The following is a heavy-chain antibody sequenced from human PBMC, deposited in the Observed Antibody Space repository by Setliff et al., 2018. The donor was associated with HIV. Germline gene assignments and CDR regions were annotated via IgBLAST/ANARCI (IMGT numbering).Heavy chain of an antibody. CDR2: MNRDGREK. CDR3: ARDPAFGAFDI. J-gene: IGHJ3*02. D-gene: IGHD3-10*01. V-gene: IGHV3-7*04. CDR1: GVTVSKNY. Sequence: GGSLRLSCAASGVTVSKNYMSWVRQAPGRGLEYVAGMNRDGREKLYADSVKGRFSISRDNAKNSLYLQMSSLRTEDTAVYFCARDPAFGAFDIWGQGTMVTVSS.